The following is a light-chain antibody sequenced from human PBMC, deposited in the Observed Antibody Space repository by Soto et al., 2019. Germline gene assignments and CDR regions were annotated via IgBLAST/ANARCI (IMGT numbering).Light chain of an antibody. CDR3: QQYGSSPVT. CDR1: QSVSSSY. J-gene: IGKJ4*01. CDR2: GAS. Sequence: EIVLTQSPGTLSLSPGERATLSCRASQSVSSSYLAWYQQKPGQAPCLLIYGASSRATGIPDRFSGSGSGTDFTLTISRLEPEDFAVYYCQQYGSSPVTVGGGTKVDIK. V-gene: IGKV3-20*01.